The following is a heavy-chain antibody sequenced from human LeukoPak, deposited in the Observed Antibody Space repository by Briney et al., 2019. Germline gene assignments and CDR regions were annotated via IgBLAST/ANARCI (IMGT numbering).Heavy chain of an antibody. Sequence: RGGSLRLSCAASGFTFSSYAMSWVRQAPGKGLEWVSAISGSGGSTYYADSVKGRFTITRDNSKNTLYLQMNSLRAEDTAVYYCAKDQAAAAGTIGWFDPWGQGTLVSVSS. J-gene: IGHJ5*02. CDR2: ISGSGGST. D-gene: IGHD6-13*01. CDR1: GFTFSSYA. V-gene: IGHV3-23*01. CDR3: AKDQAAAAGTIGWFDP.